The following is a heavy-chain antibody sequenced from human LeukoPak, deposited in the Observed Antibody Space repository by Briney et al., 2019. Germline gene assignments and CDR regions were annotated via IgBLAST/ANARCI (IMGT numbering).Heavy chain of an antibody. Sequence: PSETLSLTCTVSGGSIGSYSWNWIRQSPGTGLEWIGYVYYSGSTMYNPSLRSRVTISVDTSKNQFSLKLSSVTAADTAVYYCARLKARDALDIWGQGTMVTVSS. J-gene: IGHJ3*02. CDR1: GGSIGSYS. V-gene: IGHV4-59*08. CDR2: VYYSGST. CDR3: ARLKARDALDI.